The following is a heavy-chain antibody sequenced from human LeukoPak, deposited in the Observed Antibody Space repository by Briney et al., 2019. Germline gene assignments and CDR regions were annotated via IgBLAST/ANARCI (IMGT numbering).Heavy chain of an antibody. Sequence: PGGPLRLSCAASGFTFSTYWMHWVRQAPGKGLVWVSRINSAGSSTSYADSVKGRFTISRDNAKNTLYLQMNSLRADDTAVYYCARAFSGAFDLWGQGTTVTVSS. CDR2: INSAGSST. D-gene: IGHD3-10*01. CDR1: GFTFSTYW. CDR3: ARAFSGAFDL. J-gene: IGHJ3*01. V-gene: IGHV3-74*01.